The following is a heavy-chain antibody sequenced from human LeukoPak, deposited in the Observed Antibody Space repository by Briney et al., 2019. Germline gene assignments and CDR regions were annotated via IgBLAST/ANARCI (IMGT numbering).Heavy chain of an antibody. D-gene: IGHD6-13*01. CDR2: IYTSGST. CDR1: GGSISSYY. V-gene: IGHV4-4*07. J-gene: IGHJ6*03. CDR3: ARDRIAAAGYYYYYMDV. Sequence: SETLSLTCTVSGGSISSYYWSWIRQPAGKGLEWIGRIYTSGSTNYNPSLKSRVTMSVDTSKNQFSLKLSSVTAADTAVYYCARDRIAAAGYYYYYMDVWGKGTTVTVSS.